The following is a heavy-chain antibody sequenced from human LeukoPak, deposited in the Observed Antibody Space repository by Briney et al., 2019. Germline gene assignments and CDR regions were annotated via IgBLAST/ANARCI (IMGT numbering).Heavy chain of an antibody. CDR1: GFTFSTYA. CDR2: IKEDGSEK. Sequence: GGSLRLSCAASGFTFSTYATHWVRQAPGKGLEWVANIKEDGSEKNYVDSVRGRFTISRDNAKNSLFLQMDSLRVEDTAVYYCARSWGYSDCWGQGTLVTVSS. J-gene: IGHJ4*02. D-gene: IGHD3-22*01. CDR3: ARSWGYSDC. V-gene: IGHV3-7*01.